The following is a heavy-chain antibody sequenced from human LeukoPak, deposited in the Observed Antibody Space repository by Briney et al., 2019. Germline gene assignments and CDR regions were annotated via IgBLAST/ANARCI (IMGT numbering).Heavy chain of an antibody. CDR1: GFTFSSYG. D-gene: IGHD2-21*02. J-gene: IGHJ4*02. CDR2: ISYDGSNK. Sequence: PGRSLRLSCAASGFTFSSYGMHWVRQAPGKGLEWVAVISYDGSNKYYADSVKGRFTISRDNSKNTLYLQMNSLRAEDTAVYYCAKSGKKVVVTAILAYWGQGTLVTVSS. CDR3: AKSGKKVVVTAILAY. V-gene: IGHV3-30*18.